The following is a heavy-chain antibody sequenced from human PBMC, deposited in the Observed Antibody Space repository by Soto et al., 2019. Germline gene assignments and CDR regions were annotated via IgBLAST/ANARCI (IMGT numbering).Heavy chain of an antibody. D-gene: IGHD7-27*01. CDR3: AKGDLLTGVAHFDY. CDR1: GFTFSNYA. V-gene: IGHV3-23*01. J-gene: IGHJ4*02. CDR2: ISGSGAST. Sequence: AGGSLRLSCAASGFTFSNYAMSWVRQAPGKGLQWVSTISGSGASTYYGDSVKGRFTLSRDNSENTLFLQMDSLRAEDTAVYYCAKGDLLTGVAHFDYWGQGPLVTVSS.